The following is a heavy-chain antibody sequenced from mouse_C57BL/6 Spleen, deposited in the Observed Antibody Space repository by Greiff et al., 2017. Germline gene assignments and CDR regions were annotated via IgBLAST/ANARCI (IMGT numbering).Heavy chain of an antibody. D-gene: IGHD2-1*01. J-gene: IGHJ1*03. CDR3: ARGSTMVPCYFDV. CDR1: GYTFTSYW. Sequence: VQLQQPGAELVKPGASVKLSCKASGYTFTSYWITWVKQRPGQGLEWIGDIYPGSGSTNYNEKFKSKATLTVDTSSSTAYMQLSSLTSEDSAVDYCARGSTMVPCYFDVWGKGTTLTVSS. CDR2: IYPGSGST. V-gene: IGHV1-55*01.